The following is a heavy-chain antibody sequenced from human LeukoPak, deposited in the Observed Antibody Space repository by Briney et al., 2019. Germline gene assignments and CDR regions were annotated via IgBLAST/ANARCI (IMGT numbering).Heavy chain of an antibody. Sequence: ASVKVSCKASGYTFTSYYMHWVRQAPGQGLEWMGIINPSGGSTSYAQKLQGRVTMTTDTSTSTAYMELRSLRSDDTAVYYCARVEDIVVVTAIPRFDYWGQGTLVTVSS. CDR2: INPSGGST. J-gene: IGHJ4*02. CDR3: ARVEDIVVVTAIPRFDY. V-gene: IGHV1-46*01. CDR1: GYTFTSYY. D-gene: IGHD2-21*02.